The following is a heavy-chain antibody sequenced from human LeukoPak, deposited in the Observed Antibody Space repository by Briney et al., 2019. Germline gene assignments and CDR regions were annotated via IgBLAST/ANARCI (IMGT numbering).Heavy chain of an antibody. CDR2: ISAYNGNT. Sequence: ASVKVSCKASGYTFTSYGISWVRQAPGQGLEWMGWISAYNGNTNYAQKLQGRVTMTTDTSTGTAYMELRSLRSDDTAVYYCARDWVRYCSSTSCWSFDYWGQGTLVTVSS. J-gene: IGHJ4*02. CDR3: ARDWVRYCSSTSCWSFDY. CDR1: GYTFTSYG. V-gene: IGHV1-18*01. D-gene: IGHD2-2*01.